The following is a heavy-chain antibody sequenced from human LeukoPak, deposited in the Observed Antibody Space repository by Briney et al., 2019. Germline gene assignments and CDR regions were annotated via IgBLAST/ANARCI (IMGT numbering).Heavy chain of an antibody. V-gene: IGHV1-2*02. Sequence: ASVKVSCKASGYTFTGYYMHWVRQAPGQGLEWMGWINPNSGGTNYAQKFQGRVTMTTDTSTSTAYMELRSLRSDDTAVYYCARDHVYSGSRWFDPWGQGTLVAVSS. CDR3: ARDHVYSGSRWFDP. CDR2: INPNSGGT. D-gene: IGHD6-13*01. J-gene: IGHJ5*02. CDR1: GYTFTGYY.